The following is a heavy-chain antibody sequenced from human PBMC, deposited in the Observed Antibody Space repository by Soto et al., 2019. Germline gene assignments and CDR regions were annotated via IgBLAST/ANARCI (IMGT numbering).Heavy chain of an antibody. V-gene: IGHV3-30*18. CDR3: AKERYCSSWDYYYGMDV. CDR1: GFTFSSYG. D-gene: IGHD6-13*01. J-gene: IGHJ6*02. CDR2: ISYDGSNK. Sequence: QVQLVESGGGVVQPGRSLRLSCAASGFTFSSYGMHWVRQAPGKGLEWVAVISYDGSNKYYADSVKGRFTISRDNSKNTLYLQMNSLRAEDTAVYYCAKERYCSSWDYYYGMDVWGQETTVTVSS.